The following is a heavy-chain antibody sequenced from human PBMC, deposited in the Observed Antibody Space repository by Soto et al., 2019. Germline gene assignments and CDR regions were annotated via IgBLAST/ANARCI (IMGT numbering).Heavy chain of an antibody. J-gene: IGHJ6*02. CDR1: GGTFSSYA. D-gene: IGHD3-9*01. V-gene: IGHV1-69*01. CDR2: IIPIFGTA. Sequence: QVQLVQSGAEVKKPGSSVKVSCKASGGTFSSYAISWVRQAPGQGLEWMGGIIPIFGTANYAQKFQGRVTITSDESTRTAYLELSSLRSEDTAVYYCASVHSSSTYYRPARSFDWVEGVPYYYYGRDVWGQGSTVTVS. CDR3: ASVHSSSTYYRPARSFDWVEGVPYYYYGRDV.